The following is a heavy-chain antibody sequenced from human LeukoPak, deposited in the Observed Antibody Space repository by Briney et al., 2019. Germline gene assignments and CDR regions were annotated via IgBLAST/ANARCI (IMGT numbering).Heavy chain of an antibody. D-gene: IGHD6-13*01. CDR1: GFTFSNYA. Sequence: PGRSLRLSCAASGFTFSNYAMHWVRQAPGKGLEWVAVISYDASNKYYADSVKGRSTISRDNSKNTLYLQMNSLRAEDTAVYYCARGSEIAAPRPFDYWGQGTLVTVSS. CDR2: ISYDASNK. CDR3: ARGSEIAAPRPFDY. V-gene: IGHV3-30-3*01. J-gene: IGHJ4*02.